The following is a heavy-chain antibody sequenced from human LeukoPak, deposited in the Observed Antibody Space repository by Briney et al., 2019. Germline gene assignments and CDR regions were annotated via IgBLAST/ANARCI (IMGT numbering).Heavy chain of an antibody. CDR1: GFTVSSNY. J-gene: IGHJ4*02. Sequence: GGSLRLSCAVSGFTVSSNYMSWVRQAPGKGLEWVSVIYSDRSTYYADSVKGRFTISRDNSKNTLFLQMNSLRAEDTAVYYCARALRGYSYVLDYWGQGTLVTVSS. V-gene: IGHV3-66*01. D-gene: IGHD5-18*01. CDR2: IYSDRST. CDR3: ARALRGYSYVLDY.